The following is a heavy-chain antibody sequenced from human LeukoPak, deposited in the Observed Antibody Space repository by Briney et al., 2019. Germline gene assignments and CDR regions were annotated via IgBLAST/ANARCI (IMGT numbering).Heavy chain of an antibody. Sequence: GGSLRLSCAASGFTFSSYWMHWVRHAPGKGLVWVSRINTDGSSTSYADSVKGRFTISRDNSKNTLYLQMNSLRAEDTAVYYCAKDTRDCSGGSCLDWFDPWGQGTLVTVSS. D-gene: IGHD2-15*01. J-gene: IGHJ5*02. CDR3: AKDTRDCSGGSCLDWFDP. CDR2: INTDGSST. CDR1: GFTFSSYW. V-gene: IGHV3-74*01.